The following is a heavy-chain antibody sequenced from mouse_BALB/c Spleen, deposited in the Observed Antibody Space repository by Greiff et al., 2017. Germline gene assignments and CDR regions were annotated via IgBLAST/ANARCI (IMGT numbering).Heavy chain of an antibody. CDR3: ARMANWERAY. D-gene: IGHD4-1*01. CDR1: GYAFSSYW. Sequence: VQLQQSGAELVRPGSSVKISCKASGYAFSSYWMHWVKQRPGQGLEWIGYINPSTGYTEYNQKFKDKATLTADKSSSTAYMQLSSLTSEDSAVYYCARMANWERAYWGQGTSVTVSS. CDR2: INPSTGYT. J-gene: IGHJ4*01. V-gene: IGHV1-4*01.